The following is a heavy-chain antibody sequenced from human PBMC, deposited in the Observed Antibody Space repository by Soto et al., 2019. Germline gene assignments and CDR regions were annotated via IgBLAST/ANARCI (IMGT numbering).Heavy chain of an antibody. Sequence: GGSLRLSCAASGFTFSSYAMSWVRQAPGKGLEWVSAISGSGGSTYYADSVKGRFTISRDNSKNTLYLQMNSLRAEDTAVYYCAKDPSGCYGSGSYYFDYWGQGTLVTVSS. J-gene: IGHJ4*02. CDR2: ISGSGGST. CDR3: AKDPSGCYGSGSYYFDY. V-gene: IGHV3-23*01. D-gene: IGHD3-10*01. CDR1: GFTFSSYA.